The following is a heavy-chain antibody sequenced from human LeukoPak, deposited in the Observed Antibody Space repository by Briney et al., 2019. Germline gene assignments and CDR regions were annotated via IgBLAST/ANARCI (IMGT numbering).Heavy chain of an antibody. CDR1: GGSISSYY. J-gene: IGHJ4*02. Sequence: SETLSLTCTVSGGSISSYYWSWIRQPPGKGLEWIGYIYYSGSTNYNPSLKSRGTISVDTSKNQFSLKLSSVTAADTAVYYCARGYSSGWRTPDYWGQGTLVTVSS. V-gene: IGHV4-59*01. CDR3: ARGYSSGWRTPDY. CDR2: IYYSGST. D-gene: IGHD6-19*01.